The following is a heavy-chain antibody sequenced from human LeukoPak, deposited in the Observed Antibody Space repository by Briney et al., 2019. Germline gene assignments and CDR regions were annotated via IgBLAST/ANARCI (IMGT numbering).Heavy chain of an antibody. J-gene: IGHJ4*02. Sequence: PGGSLRLSCAASGFTFSSYAMSWVRQAPGKGLEWVSAISGSGGSTYYADSVRGRFTISRDNYKNTLYLQMNSLRAEDTAVYYCANSLGSYGYGDDYWGQGTLVTVSS. D-gene: IGHD4/OR15-4a*01. V-gene: IGHV3-23*01. CDR2: ISGSGGST. CDR1: GFTFSSYA. CDR3: ANSLGSYGYGDDY.